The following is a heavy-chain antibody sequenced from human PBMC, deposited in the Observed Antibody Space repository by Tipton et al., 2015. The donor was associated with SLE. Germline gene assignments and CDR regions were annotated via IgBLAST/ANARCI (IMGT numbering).Heavy chain of an antibody. CDR1: GFVFNSYR. Sequence: SLRLSCVAYGFVFNSYRMNWIRQAPGGVLEWVSSISSRGDYVHYADSVKGRFTISRDNAENSVFLHMNSLRAEDTAVYYCARDPDVSYFYHWGQGTLVTVSS. CDR3: ARDPDVSYFYH. V-gene: IGHV3-21*01. D-gene: IGHD3-10*02. CDR2: ISSRGDYV. J-gene: IGHJ4*02.